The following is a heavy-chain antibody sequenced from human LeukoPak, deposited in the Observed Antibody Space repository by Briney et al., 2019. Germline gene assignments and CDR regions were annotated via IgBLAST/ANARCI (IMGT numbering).Heavy chain of an antibody. J-gene: IGHJ5*02. Sequence: PGGSLRLSCAASGFTFSSYSMNWVRQAPGKGLEWVSSISSSSSYIYYADSVKGRFTISRDNSKNTLYLQMNSLRAEDTAVYYCAKESGAAVAGRNWFDPWGQGTLVTVSS. CDR3: AKESGAAVAGRNWFDP. CDR2: ISSSSSYI. V-gene: IGHV3-21*04. CDR1: GFTFSSYS. D-gene: IGHD6-19*01.